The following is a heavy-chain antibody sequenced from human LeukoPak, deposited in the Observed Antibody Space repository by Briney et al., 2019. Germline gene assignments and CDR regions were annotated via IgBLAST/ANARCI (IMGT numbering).Heavy chain of an antibody. CDR2: INHSGST. CDR1: GGSFSGYY. Sequence: SETLSLTCAVYGGSFSGYYWSWIRQPPGKGLEWIGEINHSGSTNYNPSLKSRVTISVDTTKKQFSLKLSSVTAADTAVYYCARRLRWGRSWQVSSGYFDYWGQGTLVTVSS. CDR3: ARRLRWGRSWQVSSGYFDY. J-gene: IGHJ4*02. V-gene: IGHV4-34*01. D-gene: IGHD6-13*01.